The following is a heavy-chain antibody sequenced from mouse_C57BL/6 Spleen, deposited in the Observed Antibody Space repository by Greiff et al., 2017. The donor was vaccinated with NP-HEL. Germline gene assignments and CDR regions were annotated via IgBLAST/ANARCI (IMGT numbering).Heavy chain of an antibody. CDR2: ISNLAYSI. CDR1: GFTFSDYG. D-gene: IGHD1-1*01. Sequence: EVKLMESGGGLVQPGGSLKLSCAASGFTFSDYGMAWVRQAPRKGPEWVAFISNLAYSIYYADTVTGRFTISRENAKNTLYLEMSSLRSEDTAMYYFARQGFITTVDWYFDVWGTGTTVTVSS. V-gene: IGHV5-15*01. J-gene: IGHJ1*03. CDR3: ARQGFITTVDWYFDV.